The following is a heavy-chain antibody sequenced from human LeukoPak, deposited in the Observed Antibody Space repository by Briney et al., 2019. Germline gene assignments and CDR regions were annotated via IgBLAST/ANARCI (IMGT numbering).Heavy chain of an antibody. D-gene: IGHD2-2*01. J-gene: IGHJ5*02. CDR3: ARRMSSTNERRWFDP. CDR2: FSASSTIT. CDR1: GFDFSSYG. V-gene: IGHV3-23*01. Sequence: GGSLRLSCAASGFDFSSYGMSWVRQSPGKGLEWVSTFSASSTITYYADSVKGRFTISRDNSKNTLYLQMNSLRDEDTAVYYCARRMSSTNERRWFDPWGQGTLVTVSS.